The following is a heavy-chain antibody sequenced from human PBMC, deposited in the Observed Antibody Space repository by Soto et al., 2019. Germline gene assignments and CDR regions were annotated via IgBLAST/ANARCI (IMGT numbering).Heavy chain of an antibody. Sequence: GGSLRHSSAASGFTFSTYGMHWVRQDPGKGLEWVAVISYDGINKYYVDYVKGRFTISRDNSKNTLYLQMNSLRVEDTAVCYCAKDQLGGDGYNSYYGMDVWGQGTTVTVSS. CDR1: GFTFSTYG. CDR3: AKDQLGGDGYNSYYGMDV. CDR2: ISYDGINK. D-gene: IGHD2-21*01. V-gene: IGHV3-30*18. J-gene: IGHJ6*02.